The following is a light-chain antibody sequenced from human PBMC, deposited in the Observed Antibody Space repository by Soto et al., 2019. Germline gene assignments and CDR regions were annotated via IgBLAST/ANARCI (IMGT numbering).Light chain of an antibody. V-gene: IGKV1-39*01. CDR1: QSIINY. CDR2: AAS. CDR3: QQSYRMPYT. J-gene: IGKJ2*01. Sequence: DIQITQSPSSLSASVGDRVTISCRASQSIINYLSWFQQKPGKAPKLLIYAASSLQSGVPSRFSGSGSGTDFTLTISSLQPEDFATYYCQQSYRMPYTFGQGTKVDIK.